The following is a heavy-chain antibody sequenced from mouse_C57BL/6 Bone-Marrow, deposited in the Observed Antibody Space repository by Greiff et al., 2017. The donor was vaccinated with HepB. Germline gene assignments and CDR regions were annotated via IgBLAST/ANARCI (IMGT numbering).Heavy chain of an antibody. D-gene: IGHD2-3*01. CDR3: ARGVYDGYPWFAY. J-gene: IGHJ3*01. V-gene: IGHV1-55*01. CDR2: IYPGSGST. Sequence: QVQLQQPGAELVKPGASVKMSCKASAYTFTSYWITWVKQRPGQGLEWIGDIYPGSGSTNYNEKFKSKATLTVDTSSSTAYMQLSSLTSEDSAVYYCARGVYDGYPWFAYWGQGTLVTVSA. CDR1: AYTFTSYW.